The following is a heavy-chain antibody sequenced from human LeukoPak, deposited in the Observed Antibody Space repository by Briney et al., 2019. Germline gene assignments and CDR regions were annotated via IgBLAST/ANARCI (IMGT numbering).Heavy chain of an antibody. CDR1: GYTLTELS. V-gene: IGHV1-24*01. Sequence: ASVKVSCKVSGYTLTELSMHWVRQAPGKGLEWMGGFDPEDGETIYAQKFQGRVTMTEDTSTDTAYMELSSLRSEDTAVYYCATVRHCSSTSCYRFPYGMDVGDQGTAVTVSS. J-gene: IGHJ6*02. CDR3: ATVRHCSSTSCYRFPYGMDV. CDR2: FDPEDGET. D-gene: IGHD2-2*02.